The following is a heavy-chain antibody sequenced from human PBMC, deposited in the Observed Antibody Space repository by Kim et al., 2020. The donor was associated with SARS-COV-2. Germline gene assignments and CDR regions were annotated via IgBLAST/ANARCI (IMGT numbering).Heavy chain of an antibody. CDR1: GYTFTSYG. J-gene: IGHJ3*02. Sequence: ASVKVSCKASGYTFTSYGISWVRQAPGQGLEWMGWISAYNGNTNYAQKLQGRVTMTTDTSTSTAYMELRSLRSDDTAVYYCARVGGGGYDWGDAFDIWGQGTMVTVSS. V-gene: IGHV1-18*04. CDR2: ISAYNGNT. CDR3: ARVGGGGYDWGDAFDI. D-gene: IGHD5-12*01.